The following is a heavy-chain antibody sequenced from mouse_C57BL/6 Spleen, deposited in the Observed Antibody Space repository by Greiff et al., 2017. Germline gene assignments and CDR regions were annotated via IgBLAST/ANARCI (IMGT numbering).Heavy chain of an antibody. CDR3: ARYGYEGAMDY. J-gene: IGHJ4*01. Sequence: VQLQQSGPELVKPGASVKISCKASGYTFTDYYMNWVKQSHGKSLEWIGDINPNNGGTSYNQKFKGKATLTVDKSSSTAYMELRSLTSEDSAVYYCARYGYEGAMDYWGQGTSVTVSS. D-gene: IGHD2-2*01. CDR2: INPNNGGT. V-gene: IGHV1-26*01. CDR1: GYTFTDYY.